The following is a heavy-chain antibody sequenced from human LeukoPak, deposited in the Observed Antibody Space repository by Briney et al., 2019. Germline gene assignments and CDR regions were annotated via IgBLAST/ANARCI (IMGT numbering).Heavy chain of an antibody. CDR2: ISSSGSTI. D-gene: IGHD3-22*01. Sequence: GGSLRLSCAASGFTFSSYEMNWVRQAPGKGLEWVSYISSSGSTIYYADSVKGRFTISRDNAKNSLYLQMNSLRAEDTAVYYCARTYYYDSSGYHDYWGQGTLVTVSS. CDR3: ARTYYYDSSGYHDY. V-gene: IGHV3-48*03. CDR1: GFTFSSYE. J-gene: IGHJ4*02.